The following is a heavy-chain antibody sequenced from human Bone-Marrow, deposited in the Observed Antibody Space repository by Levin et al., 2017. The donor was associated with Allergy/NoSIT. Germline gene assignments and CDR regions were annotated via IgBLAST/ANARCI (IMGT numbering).Heavy chain of an antibody. Sequence: ASETLSLTCTVSGGSISISSYYWGWIRQPPGKALEWIGSIYYTGHTSYNPSLESRVTMSVDTSKNQFSLRLTSVTAADTALYYCARVGAFDGYGDYEYYFDFWGQGTPVTVSS. CDR3: ARVGAFDGYGDYEYYFDF. J-gene: IGHJ4*02. CDR2: IYYTGHT. CDR1: GGSISISSYY. D-gene: IGHD4-17*01. V-gene: IGHV4-39*07.